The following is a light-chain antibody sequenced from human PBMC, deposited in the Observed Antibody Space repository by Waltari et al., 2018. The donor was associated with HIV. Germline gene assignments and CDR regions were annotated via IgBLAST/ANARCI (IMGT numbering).Light chain of an antibody. Sequence: QSVLTQPPSASGTPGQRVSISCSGTDSNIGRNPVNWYQHLPGTAPKLLMYNNHERPSGVPDRFSGSKSGTSASLAISGLQSDDEANYYCATWDDSLRGRVFGGGTKLTVL. CDR2: NNH. V-gene: IGLV1-44*01. CDR3: ATWDDSLRGRV. CDR1: DSNIGRNP. J-gene: IGLJ3*02.